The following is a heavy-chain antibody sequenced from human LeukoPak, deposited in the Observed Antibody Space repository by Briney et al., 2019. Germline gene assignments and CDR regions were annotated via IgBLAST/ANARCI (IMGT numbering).Heavy chain of an antibody. CDR1: GLTFSNYV. J-gene: IGHJ4*02. CDR2: ISSDGSDK. Sequence: PGRSLRLSCAASGLTFSNYVMNWVRQVPGKGLEWVAVISSDGSDKYYGDSVRGRSTISRDNPKNTLYLQMNSLTTEDTAVYYCAGLMGPRNQFDFWGQGTLVTVSS. D-gene: IGHD1-14*01. V-gene: IGHV3-30*03. CDR3: AGLMGPRNQFDF.